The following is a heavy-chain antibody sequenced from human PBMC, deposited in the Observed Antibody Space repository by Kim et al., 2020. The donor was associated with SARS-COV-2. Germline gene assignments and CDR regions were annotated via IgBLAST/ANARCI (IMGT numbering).Heavy chain of an antibody. V-gene: IGHV4-34*01. CDR3: ARGPGRVVIIRGYFDY. CDR2: INHSGST. CDR1: GGSFSGYY. Sequence: SETLSLTCAVYGGSFSGYYWSWIRQPPGKGLEWIGEINHSGSTNYNPSLKSRVTISVDTSKNQFSLKLSSVTAADTAVYYCARGPGRVVIIRGYFDYWGQGTLVTVSS. J-gene: IGHJ4*02. D-gene: IGHD3-3*01.